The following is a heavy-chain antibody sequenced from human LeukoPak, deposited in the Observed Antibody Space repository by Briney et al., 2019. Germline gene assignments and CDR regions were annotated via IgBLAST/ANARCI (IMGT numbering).Heavy chain of an antibody. CDR2: IRANGLDT. Sequence: PGGSLRLSCAASGFTFSSYWMSWVRQAPGKGLEWVSSIRANGLDTFYADSVKGRFTISRDNSNYALYLQMNTLRVEDTAVYYCVKGLRRPDYWGQGTLVTVSS. J-gene: IGHJ4*02. CDR3: VKGLRRPDY. D-gene: IGHD5-12*01. CDR1: GFTFSSYW. V-gene: IGHV3-23*01.